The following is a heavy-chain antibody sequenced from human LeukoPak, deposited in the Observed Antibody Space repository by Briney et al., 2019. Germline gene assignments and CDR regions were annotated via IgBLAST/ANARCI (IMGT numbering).Heavy chain of an antibody. V-gene: IGHV1-69*06. CDR2: IIPIFGTA. CDR3: ARLSTIVATINVDYYYGMDV. D-gene: IGHD5-12*01. Sequence: SVKVSCKASGGTFSSYAISWVRQAPGQGLEWLGGIIPIFGTANYAQKFQGRVTITADKSTSTAYMELRSLRPEDTAVYYCARLSTIVATINVDYYYGMDVWGKGTTVTVSS. CDR1: GGTFSSYA. J-gene: IGHJ6*04.